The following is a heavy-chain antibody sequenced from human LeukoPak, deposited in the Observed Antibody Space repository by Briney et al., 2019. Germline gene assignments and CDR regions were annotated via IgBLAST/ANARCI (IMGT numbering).Heavy chain of an antibody. CDR1: GGSISSGGYS. D-gene: IGHD4-17*01. V-gene: IGHV4-30-2*01. CDR3: ARVGSKVPKMTTVTTGVFDY. CDR2: IYHSGST. Sequence: PSQTLSLTCAVSGGSISSGGYSWSWIRQPPGKGLEWIGYIYHSGSTYYNPSLKSRVTISVDRSKNQFSLKLSSVTAADTAVYYCARVGSKVPKMTTVTTGVFDYWGQGTLVTVSS. J-gene: IGHJ4*02.